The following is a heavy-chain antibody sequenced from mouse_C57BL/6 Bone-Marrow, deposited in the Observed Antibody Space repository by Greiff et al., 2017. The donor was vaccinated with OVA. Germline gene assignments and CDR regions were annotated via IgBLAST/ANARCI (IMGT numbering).Heavy chain of an antibody. CDR2: IWWDDDK. J-gene: IGHJ1*03. D-gene: IGHD1-1*01. CDR3: SRIEGYYHVYFDV. CDR1: GFSLSTFGMG. Sequence: ESGPGILQPSQTLSLTCSFSGFSLSTFGMGVGWISQPSGMGLEWLAHIWWDDDKYYNPALKSRPTISHDTSKNQVVLKIANVDTADTATYDCSRIEGYYHVYFDVWGTGTTVTVSS. V-gene: IGHV8-8*01.